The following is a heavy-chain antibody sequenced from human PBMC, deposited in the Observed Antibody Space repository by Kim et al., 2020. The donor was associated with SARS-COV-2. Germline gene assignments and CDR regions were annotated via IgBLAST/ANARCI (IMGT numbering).Heavy chain of an antibody. CDR2: T. CDR3: ARGRAYGMDV. J-gene: IGHJ6*02. Sequence: TNSAPKLQGIITMTTETSTSTAYMELRSLRSDDTAVYYCARGRAYGMDVWGQGTTVTVSS. V-gene: IGHV1-18*01.